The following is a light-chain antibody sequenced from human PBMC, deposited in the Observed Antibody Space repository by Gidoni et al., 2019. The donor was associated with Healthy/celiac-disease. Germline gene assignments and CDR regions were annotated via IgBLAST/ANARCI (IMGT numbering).Light chain of an antibody. Sequence: DIQMTQSPSSLSASVGDRVTITCRARQSISSYLNWYQQKPAKAPKLLIYAVSFLQSGVPSRFSCSGSGTDFTFTISSLQPEDFATFYCQQSYSTLPYTFGQXTKLEIK. CDR3: QQSYSTLPYT. CDR1: QSISSY. CDR2: AVS. J-gene: IGKJ2*01. V-gene: IGKV1-39*01.